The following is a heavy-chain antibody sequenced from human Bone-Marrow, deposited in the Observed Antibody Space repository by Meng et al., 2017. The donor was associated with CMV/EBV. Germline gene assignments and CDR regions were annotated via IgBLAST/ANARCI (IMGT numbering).Heavy chain of an antibody. Sequence: SISSGGYYLSSLRQHPGKGLEWIGYIYYSGSTYYNPSLKSRVTISVDTSKNQFSLKLSSVTAADTAVYYCAGRSFNYYDSSGYYAYWGQGTLVTVSS. CDR1: SISSGGYY. CDR3: AGRSFNYYDSSGYYAY. CDR2: IYYSGST. D-gene: IGHD3-22*01. J-gene: IGHJ4*02. V-gene: IGHV4-31*02.